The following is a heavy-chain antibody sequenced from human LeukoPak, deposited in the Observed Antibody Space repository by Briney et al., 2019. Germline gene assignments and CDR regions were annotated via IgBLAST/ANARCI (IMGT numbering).Heavy chain of an antibody. CDR2: ISSSGSTI. Sequence: PGRSLRLSCAASGFTFDDYAMHWVRQAPGKGLEWVSYISSSGSTIYYADSVEGRFTISRDNAKNSLYLQMNSLRAEDTAVYYCARELESQGRTPGNAFDIWGQGTMVTVSS. J-gene: IGHJ3*02. D-gene: IGHD3-3*01. CDR3: ARELESQGRTPGNAFDI. V-gene: IGHV3-11*04. CDR1: GFTFDDYA.